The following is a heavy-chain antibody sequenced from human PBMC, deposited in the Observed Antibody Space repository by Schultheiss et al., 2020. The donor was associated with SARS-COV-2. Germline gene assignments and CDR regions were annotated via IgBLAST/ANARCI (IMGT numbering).Heavy chain of an antibody. CDR2: ISYDGSNK. D-gene: IGHD5-24*01. J-gene: IGHJ6*02. CDR3: AKDQGGYSGDGMDV. Sequence: GGSLRLSCAAFGFTFSNYGMHWVRQAPGKGLEWVAVISYDGSNKFYVDSVKGRFTISRDNSKNTLYLQMNSLRAEDTAVFYCAKDQGGYSGDGMDVWGQGTTVTVSS. CDR1: GFTFSNYG. V-gene: IGHV3-30*18.